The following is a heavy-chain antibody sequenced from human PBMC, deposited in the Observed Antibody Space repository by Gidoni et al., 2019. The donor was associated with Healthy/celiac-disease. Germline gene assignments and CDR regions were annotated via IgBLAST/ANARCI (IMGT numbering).Heavy chain of an antibody. CDR3: TRVIRDTAMVTASYYFDY. V-gene: IGHV3-49*03. Sequence: EVQLVESGGGLVQPGRSLRLSCTASGFTFGDYAMSWFRQAPGKGLEWVGFIRSKAYGGTTEYAASVKGRFTISRDDSKSIAYLQMNSLKTEDTAVYYCTRVIRDTAMVTASYYFDYWGQGTLVTVSS. CDR1: GFTFGDYA. CDR2: IRSKAYGGTT. J-gene: IGHJ4*02. D-gene: IGHD5-18*01.